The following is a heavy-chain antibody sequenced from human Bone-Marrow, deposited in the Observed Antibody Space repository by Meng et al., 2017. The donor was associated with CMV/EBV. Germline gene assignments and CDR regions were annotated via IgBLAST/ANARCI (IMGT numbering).Heavy chain of an antibody. CDR3: ARHAIYNDYYYGMDV. V-gene: IGHV5-51*01. J-gene: IGHJ6*02. CDR1: GYSFNNYW. D-gene: IGHD1-1*01. Sequence: KVSCKGFGYSFNNYWIGWVRQMPGKGLEWMGIIYPGDSDTRYSPSFQGQVTISADKSISTAYLQWSSLKASDTAMYYCARHAIYNDYYYGMDVWGQGTTVTVSS. CDR2: IYPGDSDT.